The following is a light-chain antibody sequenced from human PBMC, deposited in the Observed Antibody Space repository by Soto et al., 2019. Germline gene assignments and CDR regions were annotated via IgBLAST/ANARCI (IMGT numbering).Light chain of an antibody. J-gene: IGLJ2*01. CDR2: QDS. CDR1: KLGDKY. CDR3: QAWDSSTPVV. V-gene: IGLV3-1*01. Sequence: SYELTKPPSVSVSPGQTASITCSGDKLGDKYACWYQQKPGQSPVLVIYQDSKRPSGIPERFSGSKSGNTATLTISGTQAMDEADYYCQAWDSSTPVVFGGGTKLTV.